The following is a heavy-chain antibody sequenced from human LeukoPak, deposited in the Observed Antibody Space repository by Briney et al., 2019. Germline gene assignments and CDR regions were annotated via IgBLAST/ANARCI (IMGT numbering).Heavy chain of an antibody. CDR3: ARDPVGGYCSSTSCYSGAFDI. Sequence: GGSLRLSCAASGFSVSTKYMTWVRQAPGKGLEWVSIIYTDGWTNYADSVKGRFTISRDNSKNTLYLQMNSLGAEDTAVYYCARDPVGGYCSSTSCYSGAFDIWGQGTMVTVSS. CDR2: IYTDGWT. D-gene: IGHD2-2*01. J-gene: IGHJ3*02. V-gene: IGHV3-66*01. CDR1: GFSVSTKY.